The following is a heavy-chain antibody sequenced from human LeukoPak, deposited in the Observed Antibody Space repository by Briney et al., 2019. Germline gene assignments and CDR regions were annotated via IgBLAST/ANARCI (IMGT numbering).Heavy chain of an antibody. CDR1: GYTFSDYY. CDR3: ARYSSSWYGGYYMDV. Sequence: GASVKVSCKASGYTFSDYYIHWVRQAPGQGLEWMGWINPNSGGTNYAQKFQGRVTMTRDTSISTAYMELRSLRSDDTAVYYCARYSSSWYGGYYMDVWGKGTTVTVSS. D-gene: IGHD6-13*01. CDR2: INPNSGGT. V-gene: IGHV1-2*02. J-gene: IGHJ6*03.